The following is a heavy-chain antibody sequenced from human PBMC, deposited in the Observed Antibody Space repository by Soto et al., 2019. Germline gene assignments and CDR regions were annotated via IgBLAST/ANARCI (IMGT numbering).Heavy chain of an antibody. J-gene: IGHJ6*02. V-gene: IGHV4-39*01. D-gene: IGHD3-10*01. CDR2: IYYSGST. Sequence: PSETLSLTCTVSGGSISSSSYYWGWIRQPPGKGLEWIGSIYYSGSTYYNPSLKSRVTISVDTSKNQFSLKLSSVTAADTAVYYCARGSGSGSSSRYYYGMDVWGQGTTVTVSS. CDR3: ARGSGSGSSSRYYYGMDV. CDR1: GGSISSSSYY.